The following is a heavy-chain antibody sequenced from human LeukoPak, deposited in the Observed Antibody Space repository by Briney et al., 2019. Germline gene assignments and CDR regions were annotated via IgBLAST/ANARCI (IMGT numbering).Heavy chain of an antibody. D-gene: IGHD5-24*01. CDR2: IYSGGST. J-gene: IGHJ4*02. CDR3: AKAVDLGPWLHLGLYYFDY. CDR1: GFAVSSNY. V-gene: IGHV3-66*01. Sequence: PGGSLRLSCAASGFAVSSNYMSWVRQAPGKGLEWVSVIYSGGSTYYADSVKGRFTISRDNSKNTLYLQMNSLRAEDTAVYYCAKAVDLGPWLHLGLYYFDYWGQGTLVTVSS.